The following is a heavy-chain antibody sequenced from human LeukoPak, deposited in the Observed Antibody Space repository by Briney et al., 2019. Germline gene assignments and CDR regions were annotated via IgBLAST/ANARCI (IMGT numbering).Heavy chain of an antibody. CDR3: AKDYGYSSSWYDY. Sequence: GGSLRLSCEASGFTFDDYGMHWVRQAPGKGLEWVSTISWNSASVGYVDSVKGRFTISRDNAKKTLYLQMNSLRPEDTALYYCAKDYGYSSSWYDYWGQGALVAVSS. D-gene: IGHD6-13*01. J-gene: IGHJ4*02. CDR1: GFTFDDYG. V-gene: IGHV3-9*01. CDR2: ISWNSASV.